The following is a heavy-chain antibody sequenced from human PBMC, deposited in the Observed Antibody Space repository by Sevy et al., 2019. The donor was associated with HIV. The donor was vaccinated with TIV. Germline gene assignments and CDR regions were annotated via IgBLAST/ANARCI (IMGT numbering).Heavy chain of an antibody. D-gene: IGHD3-22*01. CDR3: AREPYFFDKGGYYGDY. CDR2: VYHTGST. CDR1: GVSVSSDTYY. V-gene: IGHV4-61*01. J-gene: IGHJ4*02. Sequence: SETLSLTCAVSGVSVSSDTYYWSWIRQPPGKGLEWIGYVYHTGSTNYSPSFKSRVTISVDTSKNQFSLRLFSVAAADPAVYYCAREPYFFDKGGYYGDYWGQGALVTVSS.